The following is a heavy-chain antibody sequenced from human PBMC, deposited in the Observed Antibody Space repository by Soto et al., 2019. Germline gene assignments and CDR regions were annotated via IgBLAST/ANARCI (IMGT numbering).Heavy chain of an antibody. D-gene: IGHD4-4*01. CDR3: AKDSNKYSSSLRGRYFDY. CDR2: ITGGGSNT. V-gene: IGHV3-23*01. CDR1: GFPFSSYV. Sequence: EVQLLESGGGLVQRGGSLRLSCAASGFPFSSYVMSWVRQAPGKGLEWVSGITGGGSNTFYADSVKGRFTISRDNSKKPLFVQMNSLGAEDTAVYYCAKDSNKYSSSLRGRYFDYWGQGIGVTVSS. J-gene: IGHJ4*02.